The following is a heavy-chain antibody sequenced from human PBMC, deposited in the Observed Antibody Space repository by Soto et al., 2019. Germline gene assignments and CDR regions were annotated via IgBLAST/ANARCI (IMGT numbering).Heavy chain of an antibody. V-gene: IGHV5-51*01. J-gene: IGHJ4*02. D-gene: IGHD6-19*01. CDR2: IYPGDSDT. Sequence: PGESLKISCKGSGYTFSGYWIGWVRQMPGKGLEWMGIIYPGDSDTRYSPSFQGQVTMSVDKAINTAYLQWSRLKPSDTATDYCARPVRSGWVGADYWGQGTLVTVSS. CDR1: GYTFSGYW. CDR3: ARPVRSGWVGADY.